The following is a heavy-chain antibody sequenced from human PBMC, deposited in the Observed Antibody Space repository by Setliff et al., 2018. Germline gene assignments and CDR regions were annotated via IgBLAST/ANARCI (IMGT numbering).Heavy chain of an antibody. V-gene: IGHV4-39*01. Sequence: SETLSLTCTVSGGSISSGYYWGWIRQPPGKGLEWIGSIYYSGSTYYNPSLKSRVTISVDTSKNQFSLKLISVTAADTAVYYCARRGRGSSWFDTLFDYWGQGTLVTVSS. CDR1: GGSISSGYY. CDR3: ARRGRGSSWFDTLFDY. D-gene: IGHD6-13*01. CDR2: IYYSGST. J-gene: IGHJ4*02.